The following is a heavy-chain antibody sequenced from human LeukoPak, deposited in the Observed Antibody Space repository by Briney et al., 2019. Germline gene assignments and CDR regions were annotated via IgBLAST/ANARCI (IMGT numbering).Heavy chain of an antibody. D-gene: IGHD1/OR15-1a*01. CDR3: ASGREHYYFDY. CDR2: INWNGGST. CDR1: GFTFDDYG. J-gene: IGHJ4*02. V-gene: IGHV3-20*01. Sequence: GGSLRLSCAASGFTFDDYGMSWVRQAPGKGLEWVSGINWNGGSTGYADSVKGRFTISRDNAKNSLYLQMNSLRAEDTALYNCASGREHYYFDYWGQGTLVTVSS.